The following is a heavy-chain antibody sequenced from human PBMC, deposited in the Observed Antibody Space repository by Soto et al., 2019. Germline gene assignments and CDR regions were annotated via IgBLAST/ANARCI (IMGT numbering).Heavy chain of an antibody. Sequence: EVQLVESGGGLVKPGGSLRLSCAAFGFTFNNAWMSWVRQAPGKGLQWVGRIKSKTDGGTTDYAAPVKGRFTISRDDSKNPLYLQMNSLKTADTAVYYCTTLANIAAAGSFDYWGQGTLVTVSS. J-gene: IGHJ4*02. D-gene: IGHD6-13*01. CDR1: GFTFNNAW. V-gene: IGHV3-15*01. CDR2: IKSKTDGGTT. CDR3: TTLANIAAAGSFDY.